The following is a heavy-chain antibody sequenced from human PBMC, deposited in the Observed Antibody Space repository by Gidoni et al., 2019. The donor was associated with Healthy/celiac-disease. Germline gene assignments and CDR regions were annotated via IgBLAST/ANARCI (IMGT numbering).Heavy chain of an antibody. CDR2: ISGSGGST. CDR3: AKIFTDRGAVAGTPGLDY. CDR1: GFTFSSYA. Sequence: EVQLLESGGGLVQPGGSLRLSCAASGFTFSSYAMSWVRQAPGKGLEWVSAISGSGGSTYYADSVKGRFTISRDNSKNTLYLQMNSLRAEDTAVYYCAKIFTDRGAVAGTPGLDYWGQGTLVTVSS. D-gene: IGHD6-19*01. V-gene: IGHV3-23*01. J-gene: IGHJ4*02.